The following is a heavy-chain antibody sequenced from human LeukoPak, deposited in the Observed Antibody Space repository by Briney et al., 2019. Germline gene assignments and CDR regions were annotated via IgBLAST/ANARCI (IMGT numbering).Heavy chain of an antibody. CDR2: INPSGGST. CDR1: GYTCTNYY. Sequence: ASVKVACKASGYTCTNYYMHLVRQPPGQGLEWMGIINPSGGSTSYAQKFQGRVTMTRDTSTSTVYMELSSLRSEDTAVYYCARSYSNTSPCDYWGQGTLGTVSS. J-gene: IGHJ4*02. D-gene: IGHD6-6*01. V-gene: IGHV1-46*01. CDR3: ARSYSNTSPCDY.